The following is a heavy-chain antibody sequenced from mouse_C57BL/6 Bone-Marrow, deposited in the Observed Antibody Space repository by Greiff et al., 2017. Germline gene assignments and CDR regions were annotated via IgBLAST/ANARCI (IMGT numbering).Heavy chain of an antibody. CDR1: GYTFPSYW. CDR2: IYPGSGST. Sequence: QVQLQQPGAELVKPGASVKMSCKASGYTFPSYWITWVKQRPGQGLEWIGDIYPGSGSTNYNEKFKSKATLTVDTSSSTAYMQLSSLTSEDSAVYYCARDYYGNFYFDYWGQGTTLTVSS. V-gene: IGHV1-55*01. J-gene: IGHJ2*01. CDR3: ARDYYGNFYFDY. D-gene: IGHD2-1*01.